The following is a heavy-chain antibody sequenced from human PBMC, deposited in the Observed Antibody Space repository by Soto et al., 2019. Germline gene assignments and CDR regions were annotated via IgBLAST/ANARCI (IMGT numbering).Heavy chain of an antibody. CDR1: GGTFSSYA. CDR2: IIPIFGTA. J-gene: IGHJ3*02. V-gene: IGHV1-69*06. Sequence: SVKVSCKASGGTFSSYAISWVRQAPGQGLEWMGGIIPIFGTANYAQKFQGRVTITADKSTSTAYMELSSLRSEDTAMYYCARYYDNTANAFDIWGQGTMVTVS. CDR3: ARYYDNTANAFDI. D-gene: IGHD3-22*01.